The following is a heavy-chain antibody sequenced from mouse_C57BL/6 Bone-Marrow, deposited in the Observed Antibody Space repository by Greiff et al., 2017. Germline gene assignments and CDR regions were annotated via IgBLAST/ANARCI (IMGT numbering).Heavy chain of an antibody. J-gene: IGHJ4*01. D-gene: IGHD2-4*01. Sequence: QVQLQQPGAELVKPGASVKLSCKASGYTFTNYWMHWVKQRPGQGLEWIGMMHPNGGSPDYNEKFTSEATLSVDKSSRKAYMELSSLTSEDSAVYYCARSYDYDDYTMDYGGQGTSGTVSA. CDR2: MHPNGGSP. CDR3: ARSYDYDDYTMDY. CDR1: GYTFTNYW. V-gene: IGHV1-64*01.